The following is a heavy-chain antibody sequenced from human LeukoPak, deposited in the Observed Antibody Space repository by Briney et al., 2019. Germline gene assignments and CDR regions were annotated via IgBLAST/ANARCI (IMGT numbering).Heavy chain of an antibody. V-gene: IGHV5-51*01. CDR2: FYPGDSDT. CDR1: GYIFTTYW. Sequence: GESLKISCKGSGYIFTTYWITWVRQLPGKGLEWMGIFYPGDSDTRYSPSFQGQVTISVNKSINTAYLHWSSLKASDTAIYYCARFKVDDCSSSSCFSRGFDSWGQGTLVTVSS. CDR3: ARFKVDDCSSSSCFSRGFDS. D-gene: IGHD2-2*01. J-gene: IGHJ4*02.